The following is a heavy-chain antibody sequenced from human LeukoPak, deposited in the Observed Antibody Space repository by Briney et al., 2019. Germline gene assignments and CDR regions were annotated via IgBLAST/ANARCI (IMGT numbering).Heavy chain of an antibody. CDR2: ISYDGSNK. V-gene: IGHV3-30*01. CDR1: GFTFSSYA. Sequence: GGSLRLSCAASGFTFSSYAMHWVRQAPGKGLEWVAVISYDGSNKYYADSVKGRFTISRDNSKNTLYLQMNSLRAEDTAVYYCARSTYSSSFTDYWGQGALVTVSS. J-gene: IGHJ4*02. D-gene: IGHD6-6*01. CDR3: ARSTYSSSFTDY.